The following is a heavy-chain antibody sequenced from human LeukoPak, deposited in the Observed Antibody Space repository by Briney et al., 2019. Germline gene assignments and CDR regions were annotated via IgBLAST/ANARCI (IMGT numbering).Heavy chain of an antibody. Sequence: GGSLRLSCAASGFTFRIYAMSWVRQAPGKGLEWVSGISGSDASTFYADSVKGRFTISRDNSKNTLYLQMNSLRAEDTAVYYCARGHYYYYGMDVWGQGTTVTVSS. CDR3: ARGHYYYYGMDV. CDR1: GFTFRIYA. CDR2: ISGSDAST. J-gene: IGHJ6*02. V-gene: IGHV3-23*01.